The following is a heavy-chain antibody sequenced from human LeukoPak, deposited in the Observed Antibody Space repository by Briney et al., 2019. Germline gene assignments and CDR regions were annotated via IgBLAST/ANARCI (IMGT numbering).Heavy chain of an antibody. J-gene: IGHJ4*02. CDR3: ARSLRDGYNRLDY. CDR2: IWYDGSNK. CDR1: GFTFSSYG. V-gene: IGHV3-33*01. D-gene: IGHD5-24*01. Sequence: GGSLRLSCAASGFTFSSYGMHWVRQAPGKGLEWVAVIWYDGSNKYYADSVKGRFTISRDNSKNTLYLQMNSLRAEDTAVYYCARSLRDGYNRLDYWGQGTLVNVSS.